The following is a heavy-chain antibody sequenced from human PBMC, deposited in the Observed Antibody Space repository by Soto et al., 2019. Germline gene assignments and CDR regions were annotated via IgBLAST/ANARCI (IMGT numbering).Heavy chain of an antibody. Sequence: QVQLVQSGAEVKKPGASVKVSCKASGYTFTSYGISWVRQAPGQGLEWMGWISAYNGNTNYAQKLQGRVTMTTETSTSTGDMELRSVRSDDTGVYYCARDRRYYYDSSGYTAYWGQGTLVTVSS. D-gene: IGHD3-22*01. J-gene: IGHJ4*02. CDR1: GYTFTSYG. V-gene: IGHV1-18*01. CDR3: ARDRRYYYDSSGYTAY. CDR2: ISAYNGNT.